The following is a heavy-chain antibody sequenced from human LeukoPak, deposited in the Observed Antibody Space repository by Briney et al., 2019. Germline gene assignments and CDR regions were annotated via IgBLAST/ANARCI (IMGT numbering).Heavy chain of an antibody. CDR1: GVSISSSNSY. CDR3: ARQTGSGLFTLP. Sequence: SETLSLTCTVSGVSISSSNSYWGWIRQPPGKGLEWIGSIYYTGNTYYNASLKNRVTISIDTSKNQISLRLTSVTATDTAMYYCARQTGSGLFTLPGGQGTLVTVSS. J-gene: IGHJ4*02. V-gene: IGHV4-39*01. D-gene: IGHD3/OR15-3a*01. CDR2: IYYTGNT.